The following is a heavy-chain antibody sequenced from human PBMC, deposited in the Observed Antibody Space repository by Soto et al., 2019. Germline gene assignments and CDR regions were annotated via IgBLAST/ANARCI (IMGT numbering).Heavy chain of an antibody. Sequence: PGGSLRLSCAASGFTFSSYAMSWVRQAPGKGLEWVSAISGSGGSTYYADSVKGRFTISRDNSKNTLYLQMNSLRAEDTAVYYCAKKGGFYGSGSYTPPLPDYWGQGTLVTVSS. J-gene: IGHJ4*02. CDR2: ISGSGGST. CDR1: GFTFSSYA. CDR3: AKKGGFYGSGSYTPPLPDY. D-gene: IGHD3-10*01. V-gene: IGHV3-23*01.